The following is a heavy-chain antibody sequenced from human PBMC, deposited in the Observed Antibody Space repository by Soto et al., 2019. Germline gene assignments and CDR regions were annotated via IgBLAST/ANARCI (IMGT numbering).Heavy chain of an antibody. CDR2: ISYDGSNK. V-gene: IGHV3-30-3*01. J-gene: IGHJ6*02. CDR1: GFTFSSYA. Sequence: QVQLVEPGGGVVQPGRSLRLSCAASGFTFSSYAMHWVRQAPGKGLEWVAVISYDGSNKYYADSVKGRFTISRDNFKNSLYLQMNSLRAEDTAVYYCARDEIRFSWAYGMDVWGQGTTVTVSS. CDR3: ARDEIRFSWAYGMDV. D-gene: IGHD3-3*01.